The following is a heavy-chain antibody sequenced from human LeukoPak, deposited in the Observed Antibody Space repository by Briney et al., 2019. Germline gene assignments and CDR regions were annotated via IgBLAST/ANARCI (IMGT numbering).Heavy chain of an antibody. CDR2: ISGSGGST. CDR3: AKEGLKYCTNGVCYTGVDY. CDR1: VFTLSSYA. V-gene: IGHV3-23*01. J-gene: IGHJ4*02. Sequence: GGSLRLSCAASVFTLSSYAMSWVRQAPGKGLEWVSAISGSGGSTYYADSVKGRFTISRDNSKNTLYLQMNSLRAEDTAVYYCAKEGLKYCTNGVCYTGVDYWGQGTLVTVSS. D-gene: IGHD2-8*01.